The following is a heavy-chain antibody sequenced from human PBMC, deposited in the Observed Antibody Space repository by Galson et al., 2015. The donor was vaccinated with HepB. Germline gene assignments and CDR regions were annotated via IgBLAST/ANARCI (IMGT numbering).Heavy chain of an antibody. CDR2: IRYDGSNK. D-gene: IGHD3-10*01. V-gene: IGHV3-30*02. J-gene: IGHJ6*02. CDR1: GFTFSSYG. CDR3: AKNYYGSGSYTYYYYYGMDV. Sequence: SLRLSCAASGFTFSSYGMHWVRQAPGKGLEWVAFIRYDGSNKYYADSVKGRFTISRDNSKNTLYLQMNSLRAEDTAVYYCAKNYYGSGSYTYYYYYGMDVWGQGTTVTVSS.